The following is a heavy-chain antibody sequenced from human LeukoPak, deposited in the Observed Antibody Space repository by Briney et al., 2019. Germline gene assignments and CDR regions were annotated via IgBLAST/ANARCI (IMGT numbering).Heavy chain of an antibody. J-gene: IGHJ6*04. CDR3: ARGGRYCGGDCFIPYYYYGMDV. CDR2: INHSGST. V-gene: IGHV4-34*01. CDR1: GGSFSGYY. Sequence: SETVSLTCADYGGSFSGYYWSWIRQPPGKGLEWIGEINHSGSTNYNPSLKSRVTISVDTSKNQFSLKLSSVTAADTAVYYCARGGRYCGGDCFIPYYYYGMDVWGKGTTVTVSS. D-gene: IGHD2-21*02.